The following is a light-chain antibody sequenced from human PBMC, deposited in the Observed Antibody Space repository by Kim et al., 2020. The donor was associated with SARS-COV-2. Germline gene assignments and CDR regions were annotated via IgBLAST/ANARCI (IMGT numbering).Light chain of an antibody. V-gene: IGLV2-14*03. CDR2: DVS. Sequence: QSITISCTGTSSDVSGYNYVSWYQHHPGKAPKLMIYDVSNRPSGVSNRFSGSKSGNTASLTISGLQAEDEADYFCSSYTTGNTLEVFGTGTKVTVL. CDR3: SSYTTGNTLEV. J-gene: IGLJ1*01. CDR1: SSDVSGYNY.